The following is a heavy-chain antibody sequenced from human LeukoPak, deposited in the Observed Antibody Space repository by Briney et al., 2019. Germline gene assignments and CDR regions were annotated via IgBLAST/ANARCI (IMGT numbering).Heavy chain of an antibody. V-gene: IGHV4-59*08. Sequence: SSETLSLTCTVSGGSINTYYWSWIRQPPGKGLEWIGYIYYSGSTNYNPSLKSRVTISVDTSKNQFSLKVSSVTAADTAVYYCARHLPYYYDSSGSSRTSAFDIWGQGTMVTVSS. J-gene: IGHJ3*02. CDR3: ARHLPYYYDSSGSSRTSAFDI. CDR1: GGSINTYY. D-gene: IGHD3-22*01. CDR2: IYYSGST.